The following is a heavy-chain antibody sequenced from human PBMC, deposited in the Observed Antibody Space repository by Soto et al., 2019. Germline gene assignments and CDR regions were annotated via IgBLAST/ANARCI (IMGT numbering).Heavy chain of an antibody. CDR2: IYHSGST. D-gene: IGHD1-1*01. J-gene: IGHJ5*02. V-gene: IGHV4-30-2*01. CDR1: GGSISSGGYS. CDR3: ARVRSGTTHNNWFDP. Sequence: QLQLQESGSGLVKPSQTLSLTCAVSGGSISSGGYSWSWIRQPPGKGLEWIGYIYHSGSTYYNPSLKSRVTISVDRSKNQFSLKLSSVTAADTAVYYCARVRSGTTHNNWFDPWGQGTLVTVSS.